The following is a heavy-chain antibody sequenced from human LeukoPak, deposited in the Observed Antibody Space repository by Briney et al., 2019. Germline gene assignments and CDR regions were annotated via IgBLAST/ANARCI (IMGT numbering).Heavy chain of an antibody. Sequence: GRSLRLSCAASGFTFSSYAMHWVRQAPGKGLEWVAVISYDGSNKYYADSVKGRFTISRDNSKNTLYLQMNSLTTEDTAFYYCAGGNFLSPENWGQGTLVTVSS. CDR1: GFTFSSYA. CDR3: AGGNFLSPEN. J-gene: IGHJ4*02. CDR2: ISYDGSNK. V-gene: IGHV3-30-3*01. D-gene: IGHD1-14*01.